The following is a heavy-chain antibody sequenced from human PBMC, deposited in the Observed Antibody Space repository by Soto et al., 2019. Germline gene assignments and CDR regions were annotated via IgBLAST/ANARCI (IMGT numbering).Heavy chain of an antibody. CDR3: ARDSGFRYYDSSGYCPS. CDR2: IYYGGST. D-gene: IGHD3-22*01. Sequence: PFDLRSVQCTVSSCSSSSRCYWGWIRQPPGKGLDWIASIYYGGSTYYNASLQSRATISVDTSKNQFSLKLSSVTAADTAVYYCARDSGFRYYDSSGYCPSWGQGTLVTVSS. J-gene: IGHJ5*02. CDR1: SCSSSSRCY. V-gene: IGHV4-38-2*02.